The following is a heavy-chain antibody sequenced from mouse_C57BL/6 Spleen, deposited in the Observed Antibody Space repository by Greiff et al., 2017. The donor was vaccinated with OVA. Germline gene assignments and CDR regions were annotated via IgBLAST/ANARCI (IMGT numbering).Heavy chain of an antibody. CDR2: IYPRSGNT. CDR3: ARVEGYYAMDY. V-gene: IGHV1-81*01. J-gene: IGHJ4*01. Sequence: VQLQQSGAELARPGASVKLSCKASGYTFTSYGISWVKQRTGQGLEWIGEIYPRSGNTYYNEKFKGKATLTADKSSSTAYMELRSLTSEDSAVYFCARVEGYYAMDYWGQGTSVTVSA. CDR1: GYTFTSYG.